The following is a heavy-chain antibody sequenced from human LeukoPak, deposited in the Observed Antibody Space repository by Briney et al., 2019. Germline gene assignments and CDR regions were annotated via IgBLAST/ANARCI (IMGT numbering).Heavy chain of an antibody. D-gene: IGHD3-16*01. Sequence: GESLKISRKGSGYSFINSWIAWVRQMPGKGLEWMGIIYPGDSHTRYSPSFQGQVTISADKSINTAYLQWRSLEASDTAMYYCARWTNSYNYLVYYWGQGTLVTVSS. CDR3: ARWTNSYNYLVYY. V-gene: IGHV5-51*01. CDR1: GYSFINSW. J-gene: IGHJ4*02. CDR2: IYPGDSHT.